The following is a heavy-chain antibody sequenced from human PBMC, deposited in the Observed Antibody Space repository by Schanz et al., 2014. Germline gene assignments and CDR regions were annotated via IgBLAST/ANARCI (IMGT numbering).Heavy chain of an antibody. CDR3: VRTSRYSSGWYFDY. Sequence: QVQLVQSGAEVKKPGASVKVSCKASGYTFTSSNMHWGRKAPGQGLEWMGIITPSGDSTSYAQSFEGRVTMTRDASTSTVYMELSSLRSEDTAVYYCVRTSRYSSGWYFDYWGQGTLVTVSS. V-gene: IGHV1-46*03. D-gene: IGHD6-19*01. CDR1: GYTFTSSN. J-gene: IGHJ4*02. CDR2: ITPSGDST.